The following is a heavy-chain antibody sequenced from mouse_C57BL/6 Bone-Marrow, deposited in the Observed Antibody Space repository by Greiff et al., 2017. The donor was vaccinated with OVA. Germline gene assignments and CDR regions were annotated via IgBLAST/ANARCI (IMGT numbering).Heavy chain of an antibody. CDR2: IDPCDSYT. CDR1: GYTFTSYW. Sequence: VQLQQPGAELVMPGASVKLSCKASGYTFTSYWMHWVKQRPGQGLEWIGEIDPCDSYTNYNQKFKGKATLTVDKSSSTAYMQLSSLTSADSSVSYCASGAYVSSSWFAYWGQGTLVTVSA. D-gene: IGHD1-1*01. J-gene: IGHJ3*01. CDR3: ASGAYVSSSWFAY. V-gene: IGHV1-69*01.